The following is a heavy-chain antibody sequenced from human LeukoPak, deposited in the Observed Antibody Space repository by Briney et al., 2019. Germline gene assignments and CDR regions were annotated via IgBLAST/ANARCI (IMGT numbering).Heavy chain of an antibody. CDR3: ARGSVVPAAIRKGSYYYYYYMDV. Sequence: PSETLSLTCTVSGGSISSGSYYWSWIRQPAGKGLEWIGRIYTSGSTNYNPSLKSRVTISVDTSKNQFSLKLSSVTAADTAVYYCARGSVVPAAIRKGSYYYYYYMDVWGKGTTVTVSS. CDR1: GGSISSGSYY. J-gene: IGHJ6*03. D-gene: IGHD2-2*02. V-gene: IGHV4-61*02. CDR2: IYTSGST.